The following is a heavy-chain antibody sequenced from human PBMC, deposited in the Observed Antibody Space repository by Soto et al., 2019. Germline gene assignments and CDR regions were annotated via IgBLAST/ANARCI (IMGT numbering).Heavy chain of an antibody. CDR1: GFTFSSYS. J-gene: IGHJ6*03. CDR3: ARARPLLRFLEWVPDYYYYYYMDV. D-gene: IGHD3-3*01. CDR2: ISSSSSTI. Sequence: GGSLRLSCAASGFTFSSYSMNWVRQAPGKGLEWVSYISSSSSTIYYADSVKGRFTISRDNAKNSLYLQMNSLRAEDTAVYYCARARPLLRFLEWVPDYYYYYYMDVWGKGTTVTVSS. V-gene: IGHV3-48*01.